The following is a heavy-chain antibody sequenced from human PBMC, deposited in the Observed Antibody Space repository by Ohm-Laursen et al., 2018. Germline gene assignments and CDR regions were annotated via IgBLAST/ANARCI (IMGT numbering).Heavy chain of an antibody. V-gene: IGHV3-30*18. CDR2: ISYDGSNK. D-gene: IGHD3-3*01. CDR3: AKSLGWSGYFGYYYYGMDV. Sequence: SLRLSCAASGFTFSSYGMHWVRQAPGKGLEWVAVISYDGSNKYYADSVKGRFTISRDNSKNTLYLQMNSLRAEDTAVYYCAKSLGWSGYFGYYYYGMDVWGQGTTVTVSS. CDR1: GFTFSSYG. J-gene: IGHJ6*02.